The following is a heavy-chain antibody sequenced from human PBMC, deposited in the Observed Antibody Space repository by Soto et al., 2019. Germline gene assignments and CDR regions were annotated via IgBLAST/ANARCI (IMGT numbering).Heavy chain of an antibody. Sequence: GGSLRLSCAASGFTFSSYAMSWVRQAPGKGLEWVSAISGSGGSTYYADSVKGRFTISRDNSKNTRYLQMNSLRAEDTAVYYCAKHPSATPKYYFDYWGQGTLVTVSS. CDR1: GFTFSSYA. J-gene: IGHJ4*02. V-gene: IGHV3-23*01. CDR3: AKHPSATPKYYFDY. D-gene: IGHD2-15*01. CDR2: ISGSGGST.